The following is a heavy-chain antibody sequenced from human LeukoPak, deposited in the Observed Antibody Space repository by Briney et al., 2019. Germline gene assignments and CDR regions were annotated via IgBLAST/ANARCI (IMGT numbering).Heavy chain of an antibody. J-gene: IGHJ4*02. CDR2: IYHSGST. V-gene: IGHV4-30-2*01. D-gene: IGHD4-17*01. CDR3: ARVYPGDYSDYFDY. CDR1: GGSISSGGYS. Sequence: PSETLSLTCAVSGGSISSGGYSWSWIRQPPGKGLEWIGYIYHSGSTYYNPSLKSRVTISVDRSKNQFSLKLSSVTAADTAVYYCARVYPGDYSDYFDYWGQGTLVTVSS.